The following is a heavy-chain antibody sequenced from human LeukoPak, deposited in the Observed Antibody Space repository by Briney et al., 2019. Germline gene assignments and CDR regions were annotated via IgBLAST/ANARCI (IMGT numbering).Heavy chain of an antibody. CDR3: AGVLRYFDWLLSDAFDI. CDR2: IIPILGTA. CDR1: GGTFSSYA. J-gene: IGHJ3*02. V-gene: IGHV1-69*06. D-gene: IGHD3-9*01. Sequence: GASVKVSCKASGGTFSSYAISWVRQAPGQGLEWMGGIIPILGTANYAQKFQGRVTIAADKSTSTAYMDLSSLRYEETAVYYCAGVLRYFDWLLSDAFDIWGQGTMVTVSS.